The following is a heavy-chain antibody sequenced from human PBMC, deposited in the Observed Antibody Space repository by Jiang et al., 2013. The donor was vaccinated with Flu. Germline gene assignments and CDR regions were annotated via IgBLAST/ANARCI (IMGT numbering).Heavy chain of an antibody. D-gene: IGHD6-13*01. CDR3: AKGPSSSSWYLSWFDP. V-gene: IGHV3-30*18. CDR2: YDGSNK. J-gene: IGHJ5*02. Sequence: YDGSNKYYADSVKGRFTISRDNSKNTLYLQMNNLRAEDTAVYYCAKGPSSSSWYLSWFDPWGQGTLVTVSS.